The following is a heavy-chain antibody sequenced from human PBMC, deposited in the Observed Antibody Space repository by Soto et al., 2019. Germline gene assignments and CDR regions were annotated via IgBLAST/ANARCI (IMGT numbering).Heavy chain of an antibody. CDR1: GFTFSSYS. CDR3: ARAVCSSTSCYEFWNFDY. V-gene: IGHV3-21*01. J-gene: IGHJ4*02. CDR2: ISSSSSYI. D-gene: IGHD2-2*01. Sequence: EVQLVESGGGLVKPGGSLRLSCAASGFTFSSYSMNWVRQAPGKGLEWVSSISSSSSYIYYADSVKGRFTISRDNAKNSLYLQMNSLRAEDTAVYYCARAVCSSTSCYEFWNFDYWGQGTLVTVSS.